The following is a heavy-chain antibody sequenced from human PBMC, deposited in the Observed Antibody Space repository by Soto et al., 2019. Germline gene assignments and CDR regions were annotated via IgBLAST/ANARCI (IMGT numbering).Heavy chain of an antibody. CDR3: AKDNNSGPRGIFDY. CDR1: GFTLPTYA. CDR2: ISGSSTST. V-gene: IGHV3-23*01. D-gene: IGHD6-19*01. J-gene: IGHJ4*02. Sequence: PGGSLRLSCAASGFTLPTYAMNWVRRAPGKGLEWVSVISGSSTSTYYADSVKGRFTVSRDNSKNTLYLQMNSLRAEDTAVYYCAKDNNSGPRGIFDYWGQGALVTVSS.